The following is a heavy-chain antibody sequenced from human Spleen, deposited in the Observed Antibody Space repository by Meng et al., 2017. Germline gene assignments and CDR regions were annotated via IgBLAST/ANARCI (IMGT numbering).Heavy chain of an antibody. Sequence: VQLQESGPGLVRPSETLSLTCTVSGGSVSNAIYFWSWIRQPPGKGLEWVGYFYYSGSTNYNPSLKSRVTISVDTSKNQFSLRLSSVTAADTVVYYCARGGPIDYWGQGTLVTVSS. CDR2: FYYSGST. D-gene: IGHD1-26*01. CDR3: ARGGPIDY. V-gene: IGHV4-61*01. J-gene: IGHJ4*02. CDR1: GGSVSNAIYF.